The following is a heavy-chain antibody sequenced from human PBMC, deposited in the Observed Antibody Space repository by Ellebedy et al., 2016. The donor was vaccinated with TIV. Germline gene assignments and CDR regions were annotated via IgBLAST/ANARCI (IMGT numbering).Heavy chain of an antibody. J-gene: IGHJ4*02. Sequence: ASVKVSCXASGYTFTSYGISWVRQAPGQGLEWMGWISAYNGNTNYAQKLQGRVTMTTDTSTSTAYMELSRLRSDDTAVYYCARTYYYGSGSYLRFGYWGQGTLVTVSS. CDR1: GYTFTSYG. CDR2: ISAYNGNT. CDR3: ARTYYYGSGSYLRFGY. V-gene: IGHV1-18*01. D-gene: IGHD3-10*01.